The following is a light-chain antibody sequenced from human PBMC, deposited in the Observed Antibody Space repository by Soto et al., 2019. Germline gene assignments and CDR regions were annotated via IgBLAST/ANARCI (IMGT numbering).Light chain of an antibody. CDR3: QSYDSSLSGSRV. CDR2: GNS. Sequence: QSVLTQPPSVSGAPGQRVTISCTGSSSNIGAGYDVHWYQQLPGTAPKLLIYGNSNRPSGVPDRFSGSKSGTSASLAITGVQAEDSVDYYCQSYDSSLSGSRVFGGGTKLTVL. V-gene: IGLV1-40*01. J-gene: IGLJ2*01. CDR1: SSNIGAGYD.